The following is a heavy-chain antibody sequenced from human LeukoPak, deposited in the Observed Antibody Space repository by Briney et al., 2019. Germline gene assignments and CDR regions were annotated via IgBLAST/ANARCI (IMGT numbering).Heavy chain of an antibody. CDR3: ARCGIYSSSSPFDY. V-gene: IGHV3-23*01. CDR2: ISDSGRTI. J-gene: IGHJ4*02. Sequence: GGSLRLSCAASGFTFSSHAISWVRQAPGKGLEWVSSISDSGRTIYYADSVKGRLTISRDNSKNTLYVQMNSLRAEDTALYYCARCGIYSSSSPFDYWGQGTLVTVSS. CDR1: GFTFSSHA. D-gene: IGHD6-6*01.